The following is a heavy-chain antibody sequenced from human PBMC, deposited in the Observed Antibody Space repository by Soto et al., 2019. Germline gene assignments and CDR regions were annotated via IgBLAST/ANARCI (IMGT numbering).Heavy chain of an antibody. J-gene: IGHJ6*03. D-gene: IGHD2-2*02. CDR1: GGSISSYY. Sequence: PSETLSLTCTVSGGSISSYYWSWIRQPPGKGLEWIGYIYYSGSTNYNPSLKSRVTISVDTSKNQFSLKLSSVTAADTAVYYCAKEVGDIVVVPAAIYYYYYMDVWGKGTTVTVSS. CDR2: IYYSGST. CDR3: AKEVGDIVVVPAAIYYYYYMDV. V-gene: IGHV4-59*12.